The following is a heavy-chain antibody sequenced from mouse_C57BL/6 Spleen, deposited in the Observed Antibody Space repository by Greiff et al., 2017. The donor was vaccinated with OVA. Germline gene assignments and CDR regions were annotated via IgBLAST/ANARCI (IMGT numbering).Heavy chain of an antibody. CDR2: INPGSGGT. D-gene: IGHD1-1*01. J-gene: IGHJ1*03. CDR3: ARSAVKGPPQYCDV. V-gene: IGHV1-54*01. Sequence: QVQLKQSGAELVRPGTSVKVSCKASGYAFTNYLIEWVKQRPGQGLEWIGVINPGSGGTNYNEKFKGKATLTADKSSSTAYMQLSSLTSEDSAVYFWARSAVKGPPQYCDVWGTGTTVTVSS. CDR1: GYAFTNYL.